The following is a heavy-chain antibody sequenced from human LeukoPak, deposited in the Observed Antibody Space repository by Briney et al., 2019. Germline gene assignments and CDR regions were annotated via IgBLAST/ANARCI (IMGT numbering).Heavy chain of an antibody. Sequence: GGSLRLSCAASGFTFSNYWMHWVRQAPGKGLVWASRINSDGSITTYADSVKGRFTISRDNTKNTLYLQMSSLRADDTAVYYCARDGPALGAYWGQGTLVTVSS. V-gene: IGHV3-74*01. D-gene: IGHD3-16*01. CDR2: INSDGSIT. CDR1: GFTFSNYW. J-gene: IGHJ4*02. CDR3: ARDGPALGAY.